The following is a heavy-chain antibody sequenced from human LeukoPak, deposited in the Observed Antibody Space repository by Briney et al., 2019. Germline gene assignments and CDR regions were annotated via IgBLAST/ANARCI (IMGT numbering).Heavy chain of an antibody. Sequence: GGSLRLACTVSGFPVSINSMSWVRQAPGKGLEWVSFIYSGGNTHYSDSVKGRFTISRDSSKNTLYLQMNSLRAEDTAVYYCARRAGEYSHPYDYWGQGTLVTVSS. CDR3: ARRAGEYSHPYDY. CDR1: GFPVSINS. J-gene: IGHJ4*02. D-gene: IGHD4-17*01. CDR2: IYSGGNT. V-gene: IGHV3-53*01.